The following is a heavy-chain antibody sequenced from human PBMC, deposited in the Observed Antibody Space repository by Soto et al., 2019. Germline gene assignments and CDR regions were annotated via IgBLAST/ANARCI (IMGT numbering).Heavy chain of an antibody. V-gene: IGHV4-59*01. CDR1: GGSISSYY. D-gene: IGHD3-22*01. CDR3: ARDHPNYYDSRVFDY. CDR2: IYYSGST. Sequence: PSETLSLTCTVSGGSISSYYWSWIRQPPGKGLEWIGYIYYSGSTNYNPSLKSRVTISVDTSKNQFSLKLSSVTAADTAVYYCARDHPNYYDSRVFDYWGQGTLVTVSS. J-gene: IGHJ4*02.